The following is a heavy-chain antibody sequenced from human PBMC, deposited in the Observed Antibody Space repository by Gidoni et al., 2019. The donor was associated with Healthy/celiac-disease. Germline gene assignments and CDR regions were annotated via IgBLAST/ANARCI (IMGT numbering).Heavy chain of an antibody. D-gene: IGHD4-17*01. CDR1: GSTFTSYD. V-gene: IGHV1-18*01. Sequence: QVQLVQSGAEVKKPGASVKVSCKASGSTFTSYDIRWVRQAPGQGLEWMGWISAYNGNTNYAQKLQGRVTMTTDTSTSTAYMELRSLRSDDTAVYYCARDHPFSGDYKGYYYYQGMDVWGQGTTVTVSS. J-gene: IGHJ6*02. CDR2: ISAYNGNT. CDR3: ARDHPFSGDYKGYYYYQGMDV.